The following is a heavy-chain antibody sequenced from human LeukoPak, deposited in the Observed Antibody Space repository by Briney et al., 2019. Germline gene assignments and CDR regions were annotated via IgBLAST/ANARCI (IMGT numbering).Heavy chain of an antibody. Sequence: SVKVSCKASGGTFSSYAISWVRQAPGQGLEWMGGIIPIFGTANYAQKFQGRVTITTDESTSTAYMELSSLRSEDTAVYYCARYCSSTSCPVGAFDIWGQGTMVTVSS. J-gene: IGHJ3*02. V-gene: IGHV1-69*05. D-gene: IGHD2-2*01. CDR1: GGTFSSYA. CDR2: IIPIFGTA. CDR3: ARYCSSTSCPVGAFDI.